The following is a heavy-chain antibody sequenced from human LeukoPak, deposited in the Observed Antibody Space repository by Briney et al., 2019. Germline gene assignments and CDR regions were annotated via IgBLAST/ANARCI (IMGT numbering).Heavy chain of an antibody. D-gene: IGHD5-18*01. CDR1: GCRFTSYW. V-gene: IGHV5-51*01. CDR2: IDPSDSET. J-gene: IGHJ4*02. Sequence: GESLKISCKASGCRFTSYWIGWVRQMPGKGLEWMGIIDPSDSETRYTPSFQGQVHISVDKSLTTAYLQWNSLKASDTAMYYCARQTAMGRSGDYWGQGTLVSVSS. CDR3: ARQTAMGRSGDY.